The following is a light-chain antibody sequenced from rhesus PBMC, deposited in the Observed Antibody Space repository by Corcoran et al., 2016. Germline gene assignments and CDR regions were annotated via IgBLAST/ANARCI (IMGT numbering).Light chain of an antibody. CDR3: LQHKSYPRT. Sequence: DIQMTQSSSSLSASVGDTVTITCRASQDISRYLNWFQQKPGKAPKLLIYTASNLESGVPSRFSVSGSWTEFTLTISILQPEDFASYYCLQHKSYPRTFGQGTKVEIK. J-gene: IGKJ1*01. V-gene: IGKV1-28*02. CDR1: QDISRY. CDR2: TAS.